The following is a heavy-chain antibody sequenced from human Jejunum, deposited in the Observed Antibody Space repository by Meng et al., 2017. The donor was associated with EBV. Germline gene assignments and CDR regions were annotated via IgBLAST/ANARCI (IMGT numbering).Heavy chain of an antibody. CDR2: VSSNTGAT. CDR1: GDTLTGYY. Sequence: QVHLVQSGAEVKMPGXSVRVSCXTSGDTLTGYYMHWVRQAPGQGLEWMGRVSSNTGATKYAEKFQGRVTLTRDTSINTAYMELSRLRSDDTAVYYCAREIAAGSGWFFFDYWGRGTLVTVSS. CDR3: AREIAAGSGWFFFDY. J-gene: IGHJ4*02. D-gene: IGHD6-19*01. V-gene: IGHV1-2*06.